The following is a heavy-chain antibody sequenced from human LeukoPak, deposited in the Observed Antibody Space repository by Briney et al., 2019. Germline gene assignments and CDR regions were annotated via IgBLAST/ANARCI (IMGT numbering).Heavy chain of an antibody. D-gene: IGHD5-24*01. Sequence: SETLSLTCTVPGGSISSSSYYWGWIRQPPGKGLEWIASISYSGSTYYNPSLKSRVTIDVDTSKNQFSLKLSSVTAADAAVYYCARSVVDVATITPPYYFDYWGQGALVTVSS. V-gene: IGHV4-39*01. CDR2: ISYSGST. J-gene: IGHJ4*02. CDR3: ARSVVDVATITPPYYFDY. CDR1: GGSISSSSYY.